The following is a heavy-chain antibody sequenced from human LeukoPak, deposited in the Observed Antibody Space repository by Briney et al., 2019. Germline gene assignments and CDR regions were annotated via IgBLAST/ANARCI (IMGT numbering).Heavy chain of an antibody. CDR2: ISGGGVST. V-gene: IGHV3-23*01. CDR3: AKGGSSSSWPY. D-gene: IGHD6-13*01. CDR1: GFTFSSYA. Sequence: GGSLRLSCAASGFTFSSYAMNWVRQAPGKGLEWVSAISGGGVSTYYADSVKGRFTISRDNSKNTLYLQMNSLRAEDTAVYYCAKGGSSSSWPYWGQGTLVTVSS. J-gene: IGHJ4*02.